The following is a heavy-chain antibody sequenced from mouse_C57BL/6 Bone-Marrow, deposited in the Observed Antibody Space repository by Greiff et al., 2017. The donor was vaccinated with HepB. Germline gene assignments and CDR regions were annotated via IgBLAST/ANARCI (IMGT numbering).Heavy chain of an antibody. CDR2: IDPNSGGT. V-gene: IGHV1-72*01. D-gene: IGHD1-1*01. CDR1: GYTFTSYW. CDR3: EKEGVYYYGNYAMDY. J-gene: IGHJ4*01. Sequence: QVQLQQPGAELVKPGASVKLSCKASGYTFTSYWMHWVKQRPGRGLGWIGRIDPNSGGTKYNEKFKSKATLTVDKPSSTAYMQLSSLTSEDSAVYYCEKEGVYYYGNYAMDYWGQGTSVTVAS.